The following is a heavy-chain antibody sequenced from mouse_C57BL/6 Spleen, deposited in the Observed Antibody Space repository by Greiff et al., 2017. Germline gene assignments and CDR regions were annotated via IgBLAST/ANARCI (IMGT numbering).Heavy chain of an antibody. CDR2: INPSSGYT. J-gene: IGHJ3*01. CDR1: GYTFTSYW. CDR3: ARCDGYYLDWFAY. Sequence: QVQLQQSGAELAKPGASVKLSCKASGYTFTSYWMHWVKQRPGQGLEWIGYINPSSGYTKSNQKFKDKATLTADKSSNTAYMQLSSLTYEDSAVYYCARCDGYYLDWFAYWGQGTLVTVSA. V-gene: IGHV1-7*01. D-gene: IGHD2-3*01.